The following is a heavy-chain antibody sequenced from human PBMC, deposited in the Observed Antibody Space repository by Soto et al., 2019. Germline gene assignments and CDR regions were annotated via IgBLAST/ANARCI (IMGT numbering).Heavy chain of an antibody. Sequence: SETLSLTCTVSGGSISSSSYYWGWIRQPPGKGLEWIGIIYYSGSTYYNPSLKSRVTISVDTSKNQFSLKLSSVTAADTAVYYCASLQAGTYYDFWSGTGPYYFDYWGQGTLVTVSS. J-gene: IGHJ4*02. D-gene: IGHD3-3*01. CDR1: GGSISSSSYY. CDR2: IYYSGST. CDR3: ASLQAGTYYDFWSGTGPYYFDY. V-gene: IGHV4-39*01.